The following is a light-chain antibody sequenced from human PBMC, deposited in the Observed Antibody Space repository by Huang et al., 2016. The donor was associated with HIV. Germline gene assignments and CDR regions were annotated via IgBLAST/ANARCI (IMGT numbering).Light chain of an antibody. Sequence: EIVMTQSPATLSVSPGERATLSCRASQSISSKLAWYQQKPGQAPRLLIYDASSRATGIPDRCRGSGSGTEFTLTISTLQSDDFAVYYCQQYYNWPPITFGQGTRLEIK. CDR1: QSISSK. CDR3: QQYYNWPPIT. V-gene: IGKV3-15*01. J-gene: IGKJ5*01. CDR2: DAS.